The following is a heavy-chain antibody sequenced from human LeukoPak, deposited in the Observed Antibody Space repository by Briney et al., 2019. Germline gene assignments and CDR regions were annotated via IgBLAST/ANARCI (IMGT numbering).Heavy chain of an antibody. D-gene: IGHD6-13*01. CDR3: ARADLVRSPSYYYGMDV. CDR1: GYTFTSYG. J-gene: IGHJ6*02. CDR2: ISAYNGNT. Sequence: ASVKVSCKASGYTFTSYGISWVRQAPGQGLEWMGWISAYNGNTNYAQKLQGRVTMTTDTSTSTAYMELRSLRSDDTAVYYCARADLVRSPSYYYGMDVWGQGTTVTVSS. V-gene: IGHV1-18*01.